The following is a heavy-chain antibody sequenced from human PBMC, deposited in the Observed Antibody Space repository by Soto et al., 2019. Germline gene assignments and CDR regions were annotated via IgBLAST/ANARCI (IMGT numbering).Heavy chain of an antibody. CDR3: ARHGNYGDYVFAFDI. D-gene: IGHD4-17*01. Sequence: GESLKISCKGSGYNFATYWIAWVRQMPGKGLEWMGIIYPGDSDTTYNPSFQGQVTISVDKSISTAYLQWSSLKASDTAMYYYARHGNYGDYVFAFDIWGQATMVTVSS. V-gene: IGHV5-51*01. CDR2: IYPGDSDT. J-gene: IGHJ3*02. CDR1: GYNFATYW.